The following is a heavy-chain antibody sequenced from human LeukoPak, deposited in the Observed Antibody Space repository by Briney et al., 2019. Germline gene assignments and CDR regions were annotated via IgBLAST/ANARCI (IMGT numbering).Heavy chain of an antibody. V-gene: IGHV1-2*02. J-gene: IGHJ3*02. D-gene: IGHD3-22*01. CDR3: ATDSTPDYDSSGYYSDAFDI. Sequence: ASVKVSCKTSGYTFTAYYIHWVRQAPGQGLEWMGWIYPSSGDTNSAQNFQGRVTMTRDTSISTAYMELSRLRSEDKAVYYCATDSTPDYDSSGYYSDAFDIWGRGTMVTVSS. CDR2: IYPSSGDT. CDR1: GYTFTAYY.